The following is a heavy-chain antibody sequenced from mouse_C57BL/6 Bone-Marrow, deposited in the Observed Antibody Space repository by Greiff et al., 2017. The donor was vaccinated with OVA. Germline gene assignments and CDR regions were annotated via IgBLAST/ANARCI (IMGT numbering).Heavy chain of an antibody. CDR3: ARRKGSSCWYFDV. Sequence: VKLVESGAELARPGASVKLSCKASGYTFTSYGISWVKQRTGQGLEWIGEIYPRSGNTYYNEKFKGKATLTADKSSSTAYMELRRLTSGDSAVYFCARRKGSSCWYFDVWGTGTTVTVSS. J-gene: IGHJ1*03. CDR2: IYPRSGNT. V-gene: IGHV1-81*01. D-gene: IGHD1-1*01. CDR1: GYTFTSYG.